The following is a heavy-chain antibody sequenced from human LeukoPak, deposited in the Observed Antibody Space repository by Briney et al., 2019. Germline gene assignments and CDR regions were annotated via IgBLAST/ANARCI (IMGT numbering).Heavy chain of an antibody. D-gene: IGHD6-19*01. Sequence: GRSLRLSCAPSGVTFADYAMHWVRQAPGQGLEWVSGISWNSGSIGYADSVKGRFTISRDNAKNSLYLQMNSLRAEDMALYYCAKAASGWYLDYWGQGNLVTVSS. CDR3: AKAASGWYLDY. CDR1: GVTFADYA. V-gene: IGHV3-9*03. CDR2: ISWNSGSI. J-gene: IGHJ4*02.